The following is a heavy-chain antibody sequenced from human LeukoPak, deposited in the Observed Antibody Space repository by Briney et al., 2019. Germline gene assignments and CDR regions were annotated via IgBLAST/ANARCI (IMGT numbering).Heavy chain of an antibody. V-gene: IGHV3-66*02. J-gene: IGHJ4*02. Sequence: GGSLRLSCAASGFTVSSNYMSWVRQAPGKGLEWVSVIYSGGSTYYADSVKGRFTISRDNSKNTLYVQMNSLGPEDTALYYCARDRGYCSGGSCYSAFDYWGQGTLVTVSS. CDR3: ARDRGYCSGGSCYSAFDY. CDR2: IYSGGST. CDR1: GFTVSSNY. D-gene: IGHD2-15*01.